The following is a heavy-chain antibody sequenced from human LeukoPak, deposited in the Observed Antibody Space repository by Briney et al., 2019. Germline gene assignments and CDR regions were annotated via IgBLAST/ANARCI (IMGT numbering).Heavy chain of an antibody. CDR1: GYTFTSYG. Sequence: GASVKVSCKAPGYTFTSYGISWVRQAPGQGLEWMGWISAYNGNTNYAQKLQGRVTMTTDTSTSTAYMELRSLRSDDTAVYYCARDPTASDYYDSSGYSTYAFDIWGQGTMVTVSS. CDR2: ISAYNGNT. D-gene: IGHD3-22*01. CDR3: ARDPTASDYYDSSGYSTYAFDI. V-gene: IGHV1-18*01. J-gene: IGHJ3*02.